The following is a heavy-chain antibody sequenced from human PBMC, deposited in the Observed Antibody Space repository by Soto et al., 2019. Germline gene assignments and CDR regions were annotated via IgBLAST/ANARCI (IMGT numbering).Heavy chain of an antibody. V-gene: IGHV4-59*02. D-gene: IGHD1-26*01. CDR2: VYYSGST. CDR1: GDSVSAYH. CDR3: ARVGSGSYYDFNWFDP. J-gene: IGHJ5*02. Sequence: PSETLSLTCSVSGDSVSAYHWGWIRQAPGKELEWIGNVYYSGSTNYNPSLKSRVTISLDTSRRQFSLKLTSLTAADTAVYYCARVGSGSYYDFNWFDPWGQGVLVTVSS.